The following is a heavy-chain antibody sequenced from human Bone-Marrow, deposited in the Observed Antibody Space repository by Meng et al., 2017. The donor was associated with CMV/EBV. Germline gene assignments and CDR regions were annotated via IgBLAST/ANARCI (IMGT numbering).Heavy chain of an antibody. CDR2: ISYDGSDK. Sequence: GESLKISCAASGFTFSSYDMHWVRQAPGKGLEWVAIISYDGSDKYYADSVKGRFTISRDNSKNTLYLQMNSLRAEDTAVYYCARDAHRSPSIAAYYHYYYGMDVWGQGTTVTVSS. CDR1: GFTFSSYD. V-gene: IGHV3-30*03. D-gene: IGHD6-6*01. CDR3: ARDAHRSPSIAAYYHYYYGMDV. J-gene: IGHJ6*02.